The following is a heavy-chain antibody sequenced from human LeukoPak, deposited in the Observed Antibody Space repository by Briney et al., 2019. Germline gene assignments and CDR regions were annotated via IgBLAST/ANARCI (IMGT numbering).Heavy chain of an antibody. CDR3: AKDVWVVGATTAFDY. Sequence: GGSLRLSCAASGFTFSSYGMHWVRQAPGKGLEWVAVISYDGSNKYYADSVKGRFTISRDNSKNTLYLQMNSLRAEDTAVYYCAKDVWVVGATTAFDYWGQGTLVTVSS. J-gene: IGHJ4*02. CDR2: ISYDGSNK. D-gene: IGHD1-26*01. V-gene: IGHV3-30*18. CDR1: GFTFSSYG.